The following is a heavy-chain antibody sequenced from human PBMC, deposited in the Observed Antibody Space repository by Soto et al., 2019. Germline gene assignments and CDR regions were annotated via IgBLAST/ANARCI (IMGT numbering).Heavy chain of an antibody. CDR1: GYSFTYYW. Sequence: GESLKISCQGSGYSFTYYWIGWVRQMPGKGLEWMGIIYPGDSDTRYSPSFQGQVTISADKSISTAYLQWSSLKASDSATYYCARLQGANIAVASNYYYAMDVWGQGTTVTVYS. J-gene: IGHJ6*02. D-gene: IGHD6-19*01. CDR3: ARLQGANIAVASNYYYAMDV. CDR2: IYPGDSDT. V-gene: IGHV5-51*01.